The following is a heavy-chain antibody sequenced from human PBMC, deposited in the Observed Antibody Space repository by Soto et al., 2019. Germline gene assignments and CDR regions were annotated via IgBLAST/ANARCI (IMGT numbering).Heavy chain of an antibody. J-gene: IGHJ5*02. CDR1: GDSISSSSYY. V-gene: IGHV4-61*05. Sequence: PSETLSLTCTVSGDSISSSSYYWGWIRQPPGKGLEWIGYIYYSGSTNYNPSLKSRVTISVDTSKNQFSLKLSSVTAAGTAVYYCARLLFGAANWFDPWGQGTLVTVS. CDR2: IYYSGST. CDR3: ARLLFGAANWFDP. D-gene: IGHD3-10*01.